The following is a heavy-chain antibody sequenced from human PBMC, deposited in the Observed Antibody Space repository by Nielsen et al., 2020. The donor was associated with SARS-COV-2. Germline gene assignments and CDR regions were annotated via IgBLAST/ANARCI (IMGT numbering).Heavy chain of an antibody. CDR1: GFTFSSYG. D-gene: IGHD3-3*01. Sequence: GGSLRLSCAASGFTFSSYGMHWVRQAPGKGLEWVAVISYDGSNKYYADSVKGRFTISRDNSKNTLYLQMNSLKTEDTAVYYCTRETPGLRSLEWLPARDYWGPGTLVTVSS. CDR3: TRETPGLRSLEWLPARDY. V-gene: IGHV3-30*03. J-gene: IGHJ4*02. CDR2: ISYDGSNK.